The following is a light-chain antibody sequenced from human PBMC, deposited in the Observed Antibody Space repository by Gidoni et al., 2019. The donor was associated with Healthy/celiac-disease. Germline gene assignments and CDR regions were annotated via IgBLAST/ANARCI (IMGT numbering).Light chain of an antibody. CDR2: AAS. CDR1: QSISSY. V-gene: IGKV1-39*01. J-gene: IGKJ2*01. Sequence: DIQMTQSPSSLSASVGDRVTSTCRASQSISSYLNWYQQKPGKAPKLLIYAASSLQSGVPARFSGSGSGTDFTLTISSLKPEDFATYYCQQSYSTPYTFGQGTKLEIK. CDR3: QQSYSTPYT.